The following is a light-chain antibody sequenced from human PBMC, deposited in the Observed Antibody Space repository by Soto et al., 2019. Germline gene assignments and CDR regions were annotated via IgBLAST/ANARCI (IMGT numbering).Light chain of an antibody. CDR1: QGISTW. CDR2: DAS. Sequence: IQMTQSPSTLSASVGDRVTITCRASQGISTWLAWYQQKPGKAPKLLIYDASSLESGVPSRFSGSGSGTEFTLTISSLQPDDFATYYCQHYNSYSEAFGQGTKVDIK. V-gene: IGKV1-5*01. J-gene: IGKJ1*01. CDR3: QHYNSYSEA.